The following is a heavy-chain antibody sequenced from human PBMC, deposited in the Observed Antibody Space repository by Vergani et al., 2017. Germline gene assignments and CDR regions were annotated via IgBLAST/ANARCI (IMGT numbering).Heavy chain of an antibody. CDR1: GFTFSSYG. J-gene: IGHJ4*02. Sequence: VQLVESGGGLVQPGGSLRLSCAASGFTFSSYGMHWVRQAPGKGLEWVAVISYDGSNKYYADSVKGRFTISRDNSKNTLYLQMNSLRAEETAVYYCARGSEPEYCSGGSCYLSPAPFDYWGQGTLVTVSS. CDR2: ISYDGSNK. V-gene: IGHV3-30*03. CDR3: ARGSEPEYCSGGSCYLSPAPFDY. D-gene: IGHD2-15*01.